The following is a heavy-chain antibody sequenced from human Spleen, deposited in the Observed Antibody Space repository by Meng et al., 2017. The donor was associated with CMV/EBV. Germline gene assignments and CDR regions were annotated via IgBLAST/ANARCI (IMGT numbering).Heavy chain of an antibody. CDR3: ARLGVVIGYY. V-gene: IGHV4-39*07. Sequence: SETLSLTCTVSGGSISSSSYYWGWIRQPPGKGLEWIGSIYYSGSTYYNPSLKSRVTISVDTSKNQFSLKLSSVTAADMAVYYCARLGVVIGYYWGQGTLVTVSS. J-gene: IGHJ4*02. D-gene: IGHD3-22*01. CDR1: GGSISSSSYY. CDR2: IYYSGST.